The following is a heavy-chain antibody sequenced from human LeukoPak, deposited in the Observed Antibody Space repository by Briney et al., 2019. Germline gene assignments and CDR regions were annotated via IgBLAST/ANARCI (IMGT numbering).Heavy chain of an antibody. CDR3: AKDYGVVVAYYFDY. D-gene: IGHD2-15*01. CDR2: IWYDGSNK. CDR1: GFTFSSYG. Sequence: PGRSLRLSCAASGFTFSSYGMHWVCQAPGKGLGWVAVIWYDGSNKYYADSVKGRFTISRDNSKNTLYLQMNSLRAEDTTVYYCAKDYGVVVAYYFDYWGQGTLVTVSS. J-gene: IGHJ4*02. V-gene: IGHV3-33*06.